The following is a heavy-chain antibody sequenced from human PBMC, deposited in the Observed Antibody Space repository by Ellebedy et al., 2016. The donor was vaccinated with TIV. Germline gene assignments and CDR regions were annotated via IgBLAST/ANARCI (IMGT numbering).Heavy chain of an antibody. CDR1: GYTFTDFD. D-gene: IGHD7-27*01. CDR2: MNPNSGNT. J-gene: IGHJ2*01. Sequence: AASVKVSCKASGYTFTDFDINWARQATGQGLEWVGWMNPNSGNTGSAQKFQGRVTMTRDSSISTAYMELSSLRSEDTAVYYCAKGLTGDRGGWGWYFDLWGRGTLVTVSS. V-gene: IGHV1-8*01. CDR3: AKGLTGDRGGWGWYFDL.